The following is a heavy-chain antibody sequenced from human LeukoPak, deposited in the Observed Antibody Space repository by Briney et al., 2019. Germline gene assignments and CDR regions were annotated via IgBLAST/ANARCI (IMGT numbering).Heavy chain of an antibody. CDR3: ARDGRLDF. CDR2: IGTTDTHT. J-gene: IGHJ4*02. Sequence: GGSLRLSCVASRFTFSDYYMSWIRQAPGKGLEWSSYIGTTDTHTYYADSVKGRFTISRDNAKNSLFLQMDSLTADDTAMYYCARDGRLDFWGQGTLVPVSS. V-gene: IGHV3-11*01. CDR1: RFTFSDYY.